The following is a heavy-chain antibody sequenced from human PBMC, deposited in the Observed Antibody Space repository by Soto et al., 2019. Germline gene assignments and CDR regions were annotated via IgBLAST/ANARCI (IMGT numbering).Heavy chain of an antibody. D-gene: IGHD3-3*01. CDR2: IRSTGNTI. V-gene: IGHV3-48*01. CDR3: ARGGVPGLTVYSFLGGDY. CDR1: GFSFSSYS. Sequence: EVQLVESGGGLAQPGGSLRLSCAASGFSFSSYSMNWVRQAPGKGLEWVSYIRSTGNTIYYADSVKGRFTISRDNAKNSLYLQMNSLRAEDTAVYYCARGGVPGLTVYSFLGGDYWGQGTLVTVSS. J-gene: IGHJ4*02.